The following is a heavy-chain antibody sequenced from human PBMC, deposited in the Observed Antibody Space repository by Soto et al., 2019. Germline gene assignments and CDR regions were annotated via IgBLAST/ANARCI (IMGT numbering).Heavy chain of an antibody. J-gene: IGHJ4*02. D-gene: IGHD3-10*01. CDR1: GGSISSYY. V-gene: IGHV4-59*08. Sequence: PSETLSLTYTVSGGSISSYYWSWIRQPPGKGLEWIGYIYYSGSTNYNPSLKSRVTISVDTSKNQFSLKLSSVTAADTAVYYCARHLYYYVSGSYYHFDFWDQGTLVTVSS. CDR3: ARHLYYYVSGSYYHFDF. CDR2: IYYSGST.